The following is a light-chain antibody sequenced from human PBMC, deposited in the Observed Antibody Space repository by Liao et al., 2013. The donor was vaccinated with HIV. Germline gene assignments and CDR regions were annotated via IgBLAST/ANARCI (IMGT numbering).Light chain of an antibody. Sequence: SYELTQPPSVSVAPGKTARITCGENNIGSKSVHWYQQKPGQAPVLVIYFDSDRPSGIPERFSGSNSGNTATLTISRVEAGDEADYYCHVWDSSSDHPVFGGGTKLTVL. J-gene: IGLJ3*02. CDR2: FDS. CDR1: NIGSKS. V-gene: IGLV3-21*04. CDR3: HVWDSSSDHPV.